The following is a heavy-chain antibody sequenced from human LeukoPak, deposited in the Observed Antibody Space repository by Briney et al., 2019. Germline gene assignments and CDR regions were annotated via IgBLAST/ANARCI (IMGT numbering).Heavy chain of an antibody. CDR1: GYSISSGYL. CDR3: AGYDSSGYFSDAFDI. CDR2: IDGSGSF. J-gene: IGHJ3*02. Sequence: SETLSLTCTVSGYSISSGYLWGWIRQPPGKGLEWIGSIDGSGSFYYNPSLKSRVTISVDTSKNQFSLKLSSVTAADTAMYYCAGYDSSGYFSDAFDIWGQGTMVTVSS. D-gene: IGHD3-22*01. V-gene: IGHV4-38-2*02.